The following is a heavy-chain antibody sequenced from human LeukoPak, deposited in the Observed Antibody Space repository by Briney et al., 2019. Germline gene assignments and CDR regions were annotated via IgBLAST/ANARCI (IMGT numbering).Heavy chain of an antibody. D-gene: IGHD3-10*01. CDR1: GYTFTGYY. V-gene: IGHV1-2*02. Sequence: ASVKVSCKASGYTFTGYYMHWVRQAPGQGLEWMGWINPNSGGTNYAQKFQGRVTMTRDTSISTAYMELSRLRSDDTAVYYCARDSQGYYGSGTSLFQHWGQGTLVTVSS. CDR3: ARDSQGYYGSGTSLFQH. J-gene: IGHJ1*01. CDR2: INPNSGGT.